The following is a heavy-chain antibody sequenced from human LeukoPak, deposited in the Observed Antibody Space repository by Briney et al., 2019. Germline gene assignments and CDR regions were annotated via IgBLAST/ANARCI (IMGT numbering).Heavy chain of an antibody. V-gene: IGHV3-74*01. CDR2: INNDGSTT. J-gene: IGHJ6*03. CDR1: GFTFSSYA. CDR3: ARAPPNYYDSSGYHEDYYYYYMDV. Sequence: AGGSLRLSCAASGFTFSSYAMSWVRQAPGKGLVWVSRINNDGSTTNYADSVKGRFTISRDNAKNTLYLQMNSLRAEDTAVYYCARAPPNYYDSSGYHEDYYYYYMDVWGKGTTVTISS. D-gene: IGHD3-22*01.